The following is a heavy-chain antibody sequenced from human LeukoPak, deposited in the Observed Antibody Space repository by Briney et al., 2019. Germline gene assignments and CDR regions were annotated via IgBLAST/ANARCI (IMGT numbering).Heavy chain of an antibody. V-gene: IGHV3-74*01. J-gene: IGHJ4*02. Sequence: PWGVLRLSCAASGFTFSSYWMHWVRQAPGKGLVWVSRINSDGSSTNYADSVKGPFTISRDNAKNTLYLQMNRLRAEDTAVYYCARARYCDYWGQGTLVTVSS. CDR2: INSDGSST. CDR3: ARARYCDY. D-gene: IGHD1-14*01. CDR1: GFTFSSYW.